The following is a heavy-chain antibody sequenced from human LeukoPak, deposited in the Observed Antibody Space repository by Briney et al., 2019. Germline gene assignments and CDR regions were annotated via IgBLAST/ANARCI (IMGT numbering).Heavy chain of an antibody. CDR1: GGSISGGSYY. CDR2: IYTSGST. J-gene: IGHJ4*02. CDR3: ARDNMTFDY. D-gene: IGHD2-21*02. V-gene: IGHV4-61*02. Sequence: SQTLSLTCTVSGGSISGGSYYCSWIRQPAGKGLEWIGSIYTSGSTNYNPSLKSRVTISVDTSKNQFSLKLSSVTAADTAVYYCARDNMTFDYWGQGTLVTASS.